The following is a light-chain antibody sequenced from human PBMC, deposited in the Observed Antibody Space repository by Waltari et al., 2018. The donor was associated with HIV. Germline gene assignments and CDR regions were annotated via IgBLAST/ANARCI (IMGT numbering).Light chain of an antibody. V-gene: IGLV3-21*04. CDR3: QVWDSSSDHYV. CDR2: DDS. Sequence: SYVLTQPPSVSVAPGKTARLTWGGTNIGSKSVHGYQQKPGQAPVLVIYDDSDRPSGIPGRFSGSNSGNTATLTISRVEAGDEADYYCQVWDSSSDHYVFGTGTKVTVL. J-gene: IGLJ1*01. CDR1: NIGSKS.